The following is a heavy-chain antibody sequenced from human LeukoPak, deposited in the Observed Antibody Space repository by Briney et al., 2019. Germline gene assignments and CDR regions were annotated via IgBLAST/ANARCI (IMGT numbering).Heavy chain of an antibody. Sequence: GASVKVSCKASGYTFTSYYMHWVRQAPGQGLEWMGWINPNSGGTNYAQKFQGRVTMTTDTSTSTAYMELRSLRSDDTAVYYCARDGAIVVVPAAIREARRYFDYWGQGTLVTVSS. V-gene: IGHV1-2*02. CDR3: ARDGAIVVVPAAIREARRYFDY. J-gene: IGHJ4*02. CDR1: GYTFTSYY. D-gene: IGHD2-2*02. CDR2: INPNSGGT.